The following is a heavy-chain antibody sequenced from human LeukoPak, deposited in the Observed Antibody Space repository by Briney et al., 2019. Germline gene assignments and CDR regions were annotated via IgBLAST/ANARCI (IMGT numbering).Heavy chain of an antibody. CDR2: ISGSGGST. V-gene: IGHV3-23*01. D-gene: IGHD3-10*01. J-gene: IGHJ4*02. CDR3: ANRGWFGEPHDY. CDR1: GFTFSSYA. Sequence: GGSLRLSCAASGFTFSSYAMSWVRQAPGKGLGWVSAISGSGGSTYYADSVKGRFTISRDNSKNTLYLQMNSLRAEDTAVYYCANRGWFGEPHDYWGQGTLVTVSS.